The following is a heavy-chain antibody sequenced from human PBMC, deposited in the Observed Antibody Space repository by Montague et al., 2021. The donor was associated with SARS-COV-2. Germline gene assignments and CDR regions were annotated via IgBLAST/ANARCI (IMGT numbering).Heavy chain of an antibody. CDR1: GFTFSSYA. Sequence: SLRLSFSASGFTFSSYAMHWVRQAPGKGLEWVAVISYDGSNKYYVDSVKGRFTISRDNSKNTLYLQMNSLRAEDTAVYYCARDQRGKYDYVWGSRFDPWGQGTLVTVSS. CDR2: ISYDGSNK. V-gene: IGHV3-30*04. D-gene: IGHD3-16*01. CDR3: ARDQRGKYDYVWGSRFDP. J-gene: IGHJ5*02.